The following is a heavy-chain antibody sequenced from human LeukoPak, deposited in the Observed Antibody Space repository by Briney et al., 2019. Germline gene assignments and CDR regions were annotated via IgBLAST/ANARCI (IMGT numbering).Heavy chain of an antibody. D-gene: IGHD5-12*01. CDR3: AREAVATIFSGTKPYYFDY. Sequence: ASVKVSCKASGYTFTGYYMHWVRQAPGQGLEWMGRINPNSGGTNYAQKFQGRVTMTRDTSISTAYMELSRLRSDDTAVYYCAREAVATIFSGTKPYYFDYWGQGTLVTVSS. V-gene: IGHV1-2*06. J-gene: IGHJ4*02. CDR2: INPNSGGT. CDR1: GYTFTGYY.